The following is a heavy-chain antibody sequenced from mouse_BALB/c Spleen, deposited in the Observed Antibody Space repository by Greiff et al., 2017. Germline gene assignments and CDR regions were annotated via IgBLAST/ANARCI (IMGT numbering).Heavy chain of an antibody. CDR2: ISSGSSTI. Sequence: LQESGGGLVQPGGSRKLSCAASGFTFSSFGMHWVRQAPEKGLEWVAYISSGSSTIYYADTVKGRFTISRDNPKNTLFLQMTSLRSEDTAMYYCARGGDGSAWFAYWGQGTLVTVSA. J-gene: IGHJ3*01. D-gene: IGHD1-1*01. CDR3: ARGGDGSAWFAY. V-gene: IGHV5-17*02. CDR1: GFTFSSFG.